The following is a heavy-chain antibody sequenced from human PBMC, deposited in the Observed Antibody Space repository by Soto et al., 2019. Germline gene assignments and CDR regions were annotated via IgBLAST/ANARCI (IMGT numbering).Heavy chain of an antibody. V-gene: IGHV4-30-4*01. Sequence: SETLSLTCTVSGGSISSGDYYWSWIRQPPGKGLEWIGYIYYSGSTYYNPSLKSRVTISVDTPKNQFSLKLSSVTAADTAVYYCARGKAAAGIGYYYGMDVWGQGTTVTVSS. J-gene: IGHJ6*02. CDR1: GGSISSGDYY. CDR3: ARGKAAAGIGYYYGMDV. D-gene: IGHD6-13*01. CDR2: IYYSGST.